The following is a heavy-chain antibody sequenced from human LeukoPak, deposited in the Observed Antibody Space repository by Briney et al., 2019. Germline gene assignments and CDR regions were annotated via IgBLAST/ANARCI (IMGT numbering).Heavy chain of an antibody. Sequence: SETLSDSCTVSGGSISSGSYYWGWIRQPPGTGLEWIGTIYYIGSTYYNPSLKSRVTISVDTSKNQFSLKLSSVTAADTAVYYCAQFMYNWNYLYRGPGTLVTVSS. CDR1: GGSISSGSYY. CDR2: IYYIGST. D-gene: IGHD1-7*01. V-gene: IGHV4-39*01. CDR3: AQFMYNWNYLY. J-gene: IGHJ4*01.